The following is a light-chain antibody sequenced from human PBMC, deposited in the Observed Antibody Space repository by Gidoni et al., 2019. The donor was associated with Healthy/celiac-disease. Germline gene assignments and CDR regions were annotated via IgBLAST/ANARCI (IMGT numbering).Light chain of an antibody. V-gene: IGKV3-11*01. CDR3: QQRSNWPRGT. J-gene: IGKJ4*01. Sequence: EIVLTQSPATLSLSPGERATLSCRASQSVSSYLAWSQQKPGQAPRLLIYDASNRATGIPARFSGSGSGTDFTLTISSLEPEDFAVYYCQQRSNWPRGTFGGXTKVEIK. CDR2: DAS. CDR1: QSVSSY.